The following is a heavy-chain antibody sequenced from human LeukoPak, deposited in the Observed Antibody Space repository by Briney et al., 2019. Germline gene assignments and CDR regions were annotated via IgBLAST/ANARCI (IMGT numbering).Heavy chain of an antibody. V-gene: IGHV3-30*02. CDR3: ARDGIYSSGWLRLFDY. D-gene: IGHD6-19*01. J-gene: IGHJ4*02. CDR2: IQYDGSNE. Sequence: PGGSLRLSCAASRFTFSSYGMHWVRQAPGKGLEWVAYIQYDGSNEQYADSVKGRFSISRDSSKNILYLQMNSLRAEDTAVYYCARDGIYSSGWLRLFDYWGQGTLVTVSS. CDR1: RFTFSSYG.